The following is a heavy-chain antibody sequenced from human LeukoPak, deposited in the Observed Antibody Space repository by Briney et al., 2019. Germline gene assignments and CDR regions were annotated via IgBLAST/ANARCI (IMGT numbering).Heavy chain of an antibody. CDR2: IIPIFGTA. Sequence: GASVKVSCKASGGTFSSYAISWVRQAPGQGLEWMGGIIPIFGTANYAQKFQGRVTITRNTSISTAYMELSSLTSEDTAVYYCARGRYSSSSFEVNYYNYYMDVWGKGTTVTVSS. CDR3: ARGRYSSSSFEVNYYNYYMDV. D-gene: IGHD6-6*01. J-gene: IGHJ6*03. CDR1: GGTFSSYA. V-gene: IGHV1-69*05.